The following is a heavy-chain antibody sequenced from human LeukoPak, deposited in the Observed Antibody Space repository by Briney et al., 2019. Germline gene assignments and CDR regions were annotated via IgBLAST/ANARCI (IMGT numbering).Heavy chain of an antibody. J-gene: IGHJ4*02. CDR2: IYHSGST. V-gene: IGHV4-4*02. CDR1: GGSISSSNW. Sequence: PSETLSLTCAVPGGSISSSNWWSWVRQPPGKGLEWVGEIYHSGSTNYNPSLKSRVTISVDKSKNQFSLKLSSVTAADTAVYYCARGGYGSGTPSYFDYWGQGTLVTVSS. CDR3: ARGGYGSGTPSYFDY. D-gene: IGHD3-10*01.